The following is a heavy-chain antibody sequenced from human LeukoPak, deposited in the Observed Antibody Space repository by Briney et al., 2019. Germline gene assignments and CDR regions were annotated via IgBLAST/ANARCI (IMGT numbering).Heavy chain of an antibody. D-gene: IGHD2-2*01. Sequence: GGSLRLSCAASGFTFSNNWMHWVRQAPGKGLVWVSRINPDGRRTDYAGSVKGRFTISRDNAKNTLYLQMNSLRVEDSAVYFCAREVEGVPTTMGVYDYYFMDVWGKGTMVTVSS. V-gene: IGHV3-74*01. J-gene: IGHJ6*03. CDR2: INPDGRRT. CDR3: AREVEGVPTTMGVYDYYFMDV. CDR1: GFTFSNNW.